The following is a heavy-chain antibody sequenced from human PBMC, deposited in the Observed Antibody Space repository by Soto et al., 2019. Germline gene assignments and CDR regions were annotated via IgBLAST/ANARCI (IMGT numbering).Heavy chain of an antibody. CDR1: GFSLSTTIVG. Sequence: QITLEESGPPLVKPTQTLTLTCTFSGFSLSTTIVGVGWIRQPPGKALEWLAFIYWNDDKRYSPSLKSRLTITKDTSKNQVVLTMTKMDPVDTATYYCARRREAAHFDYWGQGTLVTVSS. D-gene: IGHD1-26*01. J-gene: IGHJ4*02. CDR3: ARRREAAHFDY. V-gene: IGHV2-5*01. CDR2: IYWNDDK.